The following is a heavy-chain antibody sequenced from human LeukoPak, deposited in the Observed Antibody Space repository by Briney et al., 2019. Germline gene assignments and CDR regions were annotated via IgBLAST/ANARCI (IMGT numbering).Heavy chain of an antibody. J-gene: IGHJ4*02. V-gene: IGHV3-7*01. CDR1: GFTFSSYW. CDR3: ARDGYHIVDY. Sequence: GGSLRLSCAASGFTFSSYWMSWVRQPPGKGLEWVANIKRDGSDKYYVDSVRGRFTISRDNAKNSLYLQMNSLSAEDTAVYYCARDGYHIVDYWGQGTLVAVSS. CDR2: IKRDGSDK. D-gene: IGHD5-12*01.